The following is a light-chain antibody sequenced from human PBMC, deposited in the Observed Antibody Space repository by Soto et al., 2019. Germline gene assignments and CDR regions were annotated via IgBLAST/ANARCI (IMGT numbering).Light chain of an antibody. CDR3: QQYGSSPLT. CDR1: QSVSSSY. Sequence: EIVLTQSPCTLSLSPGERATLSCRAIQSVSSSYLAWYQQKPGQAPRLLIYGASSRATGIPDRFSGSGSGTDFTLTISRLEPEDFAVYYCQQYGSSPLTFGPGTKVDIK. CDR2: GAS. J-gene: IGKJ3*01. V-gene: IGKV3-20*01.